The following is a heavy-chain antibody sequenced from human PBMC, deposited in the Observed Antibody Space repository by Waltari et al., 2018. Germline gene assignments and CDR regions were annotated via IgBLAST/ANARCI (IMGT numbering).Heavy chain of an antibody. CDR3: AKDAFGNTYLDF. CDR2: IWFDGSDK. V-gene: IGHV3-30*02. J-gene: IGHJ4*02. CDR1: GFTFSNFG. Sequence: QVNLVESGGGVVQPGGSLRLSCTTSGFTFSNFGMHWVRQAPGKGWDWVALIWFDGSDKFYADSVRGRFTISRDNSARTLYLDMDSLRLDDTAMYYCAKDAFGNTYLDFWGQGTLVTVSS. D-gene: IGHD2-2*02.